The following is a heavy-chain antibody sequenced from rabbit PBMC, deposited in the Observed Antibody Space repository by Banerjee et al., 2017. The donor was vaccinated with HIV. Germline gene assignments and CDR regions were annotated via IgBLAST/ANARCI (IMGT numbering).Heavy chain of an antibody. CDR3: ARGASAFSL. Sequence: QEQLEESGGDLVQPEGSLTLTCTASGLDFSSSYWICWVRQAPGKGLEWFGCIYTGSSITYYASWVSGRFTISKTSSTTVTLHMTSLTAADTATYFCARGASAFSLWGQGTLVTVS. CDR1: GLDFSSSYW. CDR2: IYTGSSIT. J-gene: IGHJ4*01. V-gene: IGHV1S45*01.